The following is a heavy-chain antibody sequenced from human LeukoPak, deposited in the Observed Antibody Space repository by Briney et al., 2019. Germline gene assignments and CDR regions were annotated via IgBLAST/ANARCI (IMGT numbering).Heavy chain of an antibody. D-gene: IGHD2-2*01. CDR2: IYYSGST. Sequence: PSETLSLTCTVSGGSINSYYWSWIRQPPGKGLEWIGYIYYSGSTNYNPSLKSRVTISVDTSKNQFSLKLSSVTAADTAVYYCTVIADIVVVPAAMGSNWFDPWGQGTLVTVSS. CDR3: TVIADIVVVPAAMGSNWFDP. V-gene: IGHV4-59*12. J-gene: IGHJ5*02. CDR1: GGSINSYY.